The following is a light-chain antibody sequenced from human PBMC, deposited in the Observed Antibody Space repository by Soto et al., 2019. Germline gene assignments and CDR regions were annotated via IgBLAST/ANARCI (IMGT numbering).Light chain of an antibody. Sequence: QSALTQPASVSGSPGQSIPISCTGTSSDVGGYNYVSWYQQHPGKAPKLMICEVSNRPSGVSNRFSGSKSGNTASLTISGLQAEDEADYYCSSYTSSSIDYVFGTGTKVTVL. CDR2: EVS. V-gene: IGLV2-14*01. CDR3: SSYTSSSIDYV. CDR1: SSDVGGYNY. J-gene: IGLJ1*01.